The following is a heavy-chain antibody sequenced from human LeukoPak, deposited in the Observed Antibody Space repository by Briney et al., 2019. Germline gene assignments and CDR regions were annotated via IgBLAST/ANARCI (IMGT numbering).Heavy chain of an antibody. CDR1: GGSFSGYY. J-gene: IGHJ4*02. D-gene: IGHD3-10*01. Sequence: SETLSLTCAVYGGSFSGYYWSWIRQPPGKGLEWIGEINHSGSTNYNPSLKSRVTISVDTSKNQFSLKLSSVTAADTAVYYCARVRRPSITMVRGVTDYWGQGTLVTVSS. V-gene: IGHV4-34*01. CDR3: ARVRRPSITMVRGVTDY. CDR2: INHSGST.